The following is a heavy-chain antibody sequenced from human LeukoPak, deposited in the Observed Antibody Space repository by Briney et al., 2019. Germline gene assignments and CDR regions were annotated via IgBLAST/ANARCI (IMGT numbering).Heavy chain of an antibody. CDR1: GFTFSSYS. CDR2: ISSSSTYI. CDR3: ARALARIAASPPDY. Sequence: GGSLRLSCAASGFTFSSYSMNWVRQAPGKGLAWVSSISSSSTYIYYADSVKGRFTISRDNAKNSLYLQMNSLRAEDTAVYYCARALARIAASPPDYWGQGTLVTVSS. D-gene: IGHD6-6*01. J-gene: IGHJ4*02. V-gene: IGHV3-21*01.